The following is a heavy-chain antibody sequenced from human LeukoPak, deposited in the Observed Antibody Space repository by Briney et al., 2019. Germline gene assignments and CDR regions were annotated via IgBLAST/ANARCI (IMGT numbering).Heavy chain of an antibody. CDR2: IYYTGST. CDR1: GVSITSYY. D-gene: IGHD1-1*01. V-gene: IGHV4-59*08. J-gene: IGHJ3*02. CDR3: ARPQHDALDI. Sequence: SETLSLTCTVSGVSITSYYWSWVRQPPGRGLEWIGYIYYTGSTNYNPSLKSRVTISVDTSKSQFSLKLSSVTAADTAVYYCARPQHDALDIWGQGTMVTVSP.